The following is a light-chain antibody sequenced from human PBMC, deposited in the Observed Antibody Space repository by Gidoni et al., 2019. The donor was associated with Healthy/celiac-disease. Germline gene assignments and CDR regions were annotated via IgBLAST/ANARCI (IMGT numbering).Light chain of an antibody. Sequence: QSALTQPASVSGSPGQSITISCTGTSSDVGGYNYVSWYQQHPGKAPKLMSYDVSNRPSGGSNRVSGSKSGNTASLTISGLQAEDEADYYCSSYTSSSPVFGGGTKLTVL. CDR1: SSDVGGYNY. J-gene: IGLJ2*01. CDR3: SSYTSSSPV. CDR2: DVS. V-gene: IGLV2-14*01.